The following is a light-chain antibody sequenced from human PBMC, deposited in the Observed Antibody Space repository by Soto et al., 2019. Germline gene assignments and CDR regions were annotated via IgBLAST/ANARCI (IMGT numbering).Light chain of an antibody. CDR2: KAS. J-gene: IGKJ1*01. CDR1: QSISSW. CDR3: QQYNSYPWT. V-gene: IGKV1-5*03. Sequence: DIQMTQSPSTLSASVGDRVTITCRASQSISSWLAWYQQKPGKAPKLLIYKASSLESGVPSRFSGSGSGTDFTLTLSSLHPDDFATHYCQQYNSYPWTFGQGTKVEIK.